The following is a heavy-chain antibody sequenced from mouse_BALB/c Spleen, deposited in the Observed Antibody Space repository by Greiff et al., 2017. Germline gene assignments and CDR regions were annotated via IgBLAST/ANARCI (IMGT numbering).Heavy chain of an antibody. Sequence: EVQVVESGGGLVQPGGSRKLSCAASGFTFSDYGMAWVRQAPGKGPEWVAFISNLAYSIYYADTVTGRFTISRENAKNTLYLEMSSLRSEDTAMYYCARDRGRPGDYFDYWGQGTTLTVSS. CDR1: GFTFSDYG. J-gene: IGHJ2*01. CDR2: ISNLAYSI. D-gene: IGHD1-2*01. CDR3: ARDRGRPGDYFDY. V-gene: IGHV5-15*02.